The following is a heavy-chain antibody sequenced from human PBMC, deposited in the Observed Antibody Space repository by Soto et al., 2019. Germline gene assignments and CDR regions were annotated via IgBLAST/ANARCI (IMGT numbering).Heavy chain of an antibody. Sequence: QVQLVQSGAEVKKPGASVKVSCKASGYTFTSYGISWVRQAPGQGLEWMGWISAYNGNTNYAQKLQGRVTMTTDTTTSTAYMELRSLRSDDTAVYYCASDVIWFGESDIHSDYWGQGTLVTVSS. CDR3: ASDVIWFGESDIHSDY. CDR1: GYTFTSYG. CDR2: ISAYNGNT. V-gene: IGHV1-18*01. D-gene: IGHD3-10*01. J-gene: IGHJ4*02.